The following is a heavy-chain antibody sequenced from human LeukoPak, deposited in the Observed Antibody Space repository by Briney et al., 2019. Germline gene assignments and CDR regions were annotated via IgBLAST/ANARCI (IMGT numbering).Heavy chain of an antibody. V-gene: IGHV4-59*01. J-gene: IGHJ6*02. Sequence: SETLSLTCTISGGSIGTYHWSWIRQPPGKGLDWIGYAYYNGNTNYNPSLNSRVTITVDTSNNQSSLRLTSVTTADTAVYYCARGHPPNLDVWGQGTTVTVSS. CDR2: AYYNGNT. CDR3: ARGHPPNLDV. CDR1: GGSIGTYH.